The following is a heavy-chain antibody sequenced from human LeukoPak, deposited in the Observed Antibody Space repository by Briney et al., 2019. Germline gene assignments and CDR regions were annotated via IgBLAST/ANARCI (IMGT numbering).Heavy chain of an antibody. J-gene: IGHJ3*02. CDR2: MNPNSGNT. D-gene: IGHD3-22*01. CDR3: ARGLPQDYYDSSGYYSGGGFGI. V-gene: IGHV1-8*03. CDR1: GYTFTSYD. Sequence: ASVKVSCKASGYTFTSYDINWVRQATGQGLEWMGWMNPNSGNTGYAQKFQGRVTITRNTSISTAYMELSSLRSEDTAVYYYARGLPQDYYDSSGYYSGGGFGIWGQGTMVTVSS.